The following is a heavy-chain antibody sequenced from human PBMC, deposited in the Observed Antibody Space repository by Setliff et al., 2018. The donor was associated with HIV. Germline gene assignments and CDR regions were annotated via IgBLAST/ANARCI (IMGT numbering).Heavy chain of an antibody. Sequence: SETLSLTCAVSGVSISSGPYYWGWIRQPPGKGLEWIGSVHYSGSAYHNPSLNSRATTSIDTSKNQFSLKLSSVTAADTAVYYCARHLYGGYTGGFDYWGQGTLVTVSS. V-gene: IGHV4-39*01. CDR1: GVSISSGPYY. CDR2: VHYSGSA. CDR3: ARHLYGGYTGGFDY. D-gene: IGHD5-12*01. J-gene: IGHJ4*02.